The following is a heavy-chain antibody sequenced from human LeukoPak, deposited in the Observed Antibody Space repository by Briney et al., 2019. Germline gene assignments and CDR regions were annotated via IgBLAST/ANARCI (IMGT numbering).Heavy chain of an antibody. CDR3: ATASWREGHGGAFDI. J-gene: IGHJ3*02. D-gene: IGHD6-13*01. Sequence: SVKVSCKASGGTFSSHAISWVRQAPGQGLEWMGGIIPIFGTANYAQKFQGRVTMTEDTSTDTAYMELSSLRSEDTAVYYCATASWREGHGGAFDIWGQGTMVTVSS. CDR2: IIPIFGTA. V-gene: IGHV1-69*06. CDR1: GGTFSSHA.